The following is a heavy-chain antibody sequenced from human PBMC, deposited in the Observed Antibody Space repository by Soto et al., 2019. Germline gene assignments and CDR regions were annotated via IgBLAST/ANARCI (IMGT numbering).Heavy chain of an antibody. CDR3: AIDPVGAYPGVYYYYGMDV. J-gene: IGHJ6*02. D-gene: IGHD3-16*01. Sequence: GGSLRLSCAASGFTFSSYSMNWVRQAPGKGLEWVSYISSSSSTIYYADSVKGRFTISRDNAKNSLYLQMNSLRAEDTAVYYCAIDPVGAYPGVYYYYGMDVWGQGTTVTVSS. CDR1: GFTFSSYS. V-gene: IGHV3-48*01. CDR2: ISSSSSTI.